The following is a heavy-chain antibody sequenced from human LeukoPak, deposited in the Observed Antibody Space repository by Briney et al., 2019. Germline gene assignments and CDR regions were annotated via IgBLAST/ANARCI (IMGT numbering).Heavy chain of an antibody. CDR2: ISSSSSYI. D-gene: IGHD3-3*01. CDR3: ARDPTIFGVVIILSSYGMDV. Sequence: GGSLRLSCAASGFTFSSYSMDWVRQAPGKGLEWVSSISSSSSYIYYADSVKGRFTISRDNAKNSLYLQMNSLRAEDTAVYYCARDPTIFGVVIILSSYGMDVWGQGTTVTVSS. V-gene: IGHV3-21*01. CDR1: GFTFSSYS. J-gene: IGHJ6*02.